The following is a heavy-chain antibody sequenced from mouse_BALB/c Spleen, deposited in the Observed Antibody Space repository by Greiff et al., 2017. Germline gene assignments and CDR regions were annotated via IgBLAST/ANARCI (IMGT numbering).Heavy chain of an antibody. CDR3: ARGYYYGSVFDY. J-gene: IGHJ2*01. CDR1: GYTFTSYT. V-gene: IGHV1-4*01. Sequence: QVQLKQSGAELARHGASVKMSCKASGYTFTSYTMHWVKQRPGQGLEWIGYINPSSGYTNYNQKFKDKATLTADKSSSTAYMQLSSLTSEDSAVYYCARGYYYGSVFDYWGQGTTLTVSS. D-gene: IGHD1-1*01. CDR2: INPSSGYT.